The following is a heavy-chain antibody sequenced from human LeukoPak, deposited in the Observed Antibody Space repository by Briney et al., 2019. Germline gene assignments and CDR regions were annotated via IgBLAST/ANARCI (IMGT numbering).Heavy chain of an antibody. CDR3: ARDRSSYYFDY. J-gene: IGHJ4*02. CDR1: GGSFTSNY. D-gene: IGHD6-6*01. Sequence: SETLSLTCTVSGGSFTSNYWSWIRQPPGKGLEWIGYIYYSGSTNYNPSLKSRVTISVDTSKNQFSLKLSSVTAADTAVYYCARDRSSYYFDYWGQGTLVTVSS. V-gene: IGHV4-59*01. CDR2: IYYSGST.